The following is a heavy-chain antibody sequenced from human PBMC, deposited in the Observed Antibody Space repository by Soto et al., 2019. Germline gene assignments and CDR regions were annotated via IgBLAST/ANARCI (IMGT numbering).Heavy chain of an antibody. D-gene: IGHD2-8*01. CDR2: IFDGGST. CDR1: GGSISGGVHS. Sequence: PSETLSLTCTVSGGSISGGVHSWSWIRQPPGKGLEWIGHIFDGGSTYYNPSLKSRLTISVDTSKNQFSLRLSSVTAADTAVYYCAREIMPLTNDWYFDLWGRGTLVTVSS. J-gene: IGHJ2*01. V-gene: IGHV4-30-4*01. CDR3: AREIMPLTNDWYFDL.